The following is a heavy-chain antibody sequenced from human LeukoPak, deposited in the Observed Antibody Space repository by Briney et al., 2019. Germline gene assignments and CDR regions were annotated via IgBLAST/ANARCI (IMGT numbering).Heavy chain of an antibody. CDR2: IWYDGSNK. J-gene: IGHJ4*02. D-gene: IGHD6-19*01. CDR3: AREAAEIAVAGSFDY. CDR1: GFTFSSYG. V-gene: IGHV3-33*01. Sequence: GGSLRLSCAASGFTFSSYGMHWVRQAPGKGLEWVAVIWYDGSNKYYADSVKGRFTISRDNSKNTLYLQMNSLRAEDTAVYYCAREAAEIAVAGSFDYWGQGTLVTASS.